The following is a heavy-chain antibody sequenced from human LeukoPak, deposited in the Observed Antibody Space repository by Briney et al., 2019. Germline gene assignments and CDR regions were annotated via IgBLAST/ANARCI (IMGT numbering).Heavy chain of an antibody. CDR2: IYYGGTS. Sequence: SETLSLTCTVSGGFFSSTTYFWAWIRQPPGKGLQWLGTIYYGGTSYFNPSLETRVTLSVDTSKNQFSLRLTSVTAADTAVYYCASLFDNFPENRFDYWGRGTLVTVSS. CDR1: GGFFSSTTYF. J-gene: IGHJ4*02. D-gene: IGHD5-24*01. V-gene: IGHV4-39*01. CDR3: ASLFDNFPENRFDY.